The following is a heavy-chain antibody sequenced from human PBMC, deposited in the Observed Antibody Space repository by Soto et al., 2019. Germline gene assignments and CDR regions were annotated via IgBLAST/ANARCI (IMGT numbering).Heavy chain of an antibody. D-gene: IGHD6-6*01. CDR2: IYHSGST. V-gene: IGHV4-4*02. CDR3: VRRIAARLYYYYGMDV. J-gene: IGHJ6*02. Sequence: SETLSLTCAVSGGSISSSNWWSWVRQPPGKGLEWIGEIYHSGSTNYNPSLKSRVTISVDKSKNQFSLKLSSVTAADTAVYYCVRRIAARLYYYYGMDVWGQGTTVTVSS. CDR1: GGSISSSNW.